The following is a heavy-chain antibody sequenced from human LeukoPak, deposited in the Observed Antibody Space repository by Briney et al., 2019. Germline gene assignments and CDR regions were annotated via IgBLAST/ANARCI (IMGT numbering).Heavy chain of an antibody. J-gene: IGHJ4*02. V-gene: IGHV3-23*01. Sequence: GGSLRLSCAASGFTFSSYAMSWVRQAPGKGLEWVSAISGSGGSTYYADSVKGQFTISRDNSKNTLYLQMNSLRAEDTAVYYCAKVTHTAMVRGDFDYWGQGTLVTVSS. CDR1: GFTFSSYA. CDR3: AKVTHTAMVRGDFDY. D-gene: IGHD5-18*01. CDR2: ISGSGGST.